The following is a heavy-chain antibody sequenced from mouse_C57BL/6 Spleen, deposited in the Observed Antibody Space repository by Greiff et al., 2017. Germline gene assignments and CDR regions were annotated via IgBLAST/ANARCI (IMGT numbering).Heavy chain of an antibody. CDR2: IDPSDSYT. J-gene: IGHJ4*01. CDR3: ARNYCGSPYYAMDY. V-gene: IGHV1-59*01. D-gene: IGHD1-1*01. Sequence: QVHVKQPGAELVRPGTSVKLSCKASGYTFTSYWMHWVKQRPGQGLEWIGVIDPSDSYTNYNQKFKGKATLTVDTSSSTAYMQLSSLTSEDSAVYYCARNYCGSPYYAMDYWGQGTSVTVSS. CDR1: GYTFTSYW.